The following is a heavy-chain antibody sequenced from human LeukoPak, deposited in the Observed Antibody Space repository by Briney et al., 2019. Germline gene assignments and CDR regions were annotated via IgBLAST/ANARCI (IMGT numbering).Heavy chain of an antibody. Sequence: GGSLRLSCAASGSTFSDYAMTWVRQAPGKGLEWVSATPGSGDSTYHADSVKGRFTISRDNSKNTLYLQMNSLRADDTAVYYCAKDLYYYETNDWGQGTLVTVSS. V-gene: IGHV3-23*01. CDR2: TPGSGDST. CDR3: AKDLYYYETND. CDR1: GSTFSDYA. J-gene: IGHJ1*01. D-gene: IGHD3-22*01.